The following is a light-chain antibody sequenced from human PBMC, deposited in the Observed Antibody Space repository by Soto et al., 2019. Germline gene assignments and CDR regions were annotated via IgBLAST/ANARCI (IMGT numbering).Light chain of an antibody. Sequence: QSALTQPRSVSGSPGQSVTISCTGSTSDIGGYNYVSWYQQHPGKAPRLMIYDVDKRPSGVPGRFSGSKSDNTASLTISGLQADDEADYYCCSYAAASSFVFGDGTKVTVL. CDR1: TSDIGGYNY. CDR2: DVD. CDR3: CSYAAASSFV. J-gene: IGLJ6*01. V-gene: IGLV2-11*01.